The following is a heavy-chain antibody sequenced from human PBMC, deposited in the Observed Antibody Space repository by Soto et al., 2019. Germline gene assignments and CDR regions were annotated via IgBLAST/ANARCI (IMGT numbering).Heavy chain of an antibody. CDR3: ARRGSGSYYDY. CDR1: GFTFXSYA. D-gene: IGHD1-26*01. V-gene: IGHV3-23*01. CDR2: ISGSGGST. Sequence: EVQLLESGGGLVQPGGSLRLSCAASGFTFXSYAMRWVRQAPVKGLEWVAAISGSGGSTYYADSVKGRFTISRDNSKNTLYLQMNSLRAEDTAVYYCARRGSGSYYDYWGQGTLVTVSS. J-gene: IGHJ4*02.